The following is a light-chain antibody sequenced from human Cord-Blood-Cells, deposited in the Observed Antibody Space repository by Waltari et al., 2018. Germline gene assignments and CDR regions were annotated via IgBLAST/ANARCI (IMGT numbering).Light chain of an antibody. CDR2: DAS. J-gene: IGKJ4*01. CDR1: QCVSSY. Sequence: EIVLTQSPATLSLSPGERATLSCRASQCVSSYLAWYQQKPGQAPRLLIYDASNRATGSPARFSGSGSGTDFTLTISSLEPEDFAVYYCQQRSNWPLLTFGGGTKVEIK. CDR3: QQRSNWPLLT. V-gene: IGKV3-11*01.